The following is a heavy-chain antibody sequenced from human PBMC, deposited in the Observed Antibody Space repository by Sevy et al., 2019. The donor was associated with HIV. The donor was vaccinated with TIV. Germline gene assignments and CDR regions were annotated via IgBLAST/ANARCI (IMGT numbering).Heavy chain of an antibody. CDR2: IYYSGST. CDR1: DGSISSHY. Sequence: GSLRLSCTVSDGSISSHYWSWIRQPPGMGLQWIGYIYYSGSTNYNPSLKSRVTMSLDTSKNQFSLKLSSVTAADTAVYYCARLLRYNPCFDYWGQGALVTVSS. CDR3: ARLLRYNPCFDY. V-gene: IGHV4-59*11. J-gene: IGHJ4*02. D-gene: IGHD1-1*01.